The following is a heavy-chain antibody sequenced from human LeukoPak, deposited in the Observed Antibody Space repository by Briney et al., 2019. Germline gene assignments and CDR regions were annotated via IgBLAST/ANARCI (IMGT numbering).Heavy chain of an antibody. CDR2: IYYSGST. CDR1: GGSISSSTYY. V-gene: IGHV4-39*01. Sequence: PSETLSLTCTVSGGSISSSTYYWGWIRQPPGKGLEWIGSIYYSGSTSYNPSLKSRVTISVDTSKNQFSLKLTSVTAADTAVYYCARLPRMLGYCYSYYMDVWGKGTTVTVSS. CDR3: ARLPRMLGYCYSYYMDV. D-gene: IGHD2-15*01. J-gene: IGHJ6*03.